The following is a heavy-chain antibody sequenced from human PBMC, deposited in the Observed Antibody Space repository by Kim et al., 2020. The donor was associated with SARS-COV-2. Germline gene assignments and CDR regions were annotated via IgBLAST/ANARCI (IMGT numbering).Heavy chain of an antibody. CDR3: TTDFSRGTTWHY. V-gene: IGHV3-15*06. D-gene: IGHD4-17*01. J-gene: IGHJ4*02. Sequence: NHAAPVKGQFTISRDDSKNTLYLQMNSLKTEDTAVYYCTTDFSRGTTWHYWGQGTLVTVSS.